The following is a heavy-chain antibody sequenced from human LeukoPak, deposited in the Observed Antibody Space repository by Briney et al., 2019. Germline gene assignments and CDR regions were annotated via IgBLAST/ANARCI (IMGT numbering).Heavy chain of an antibody. CDR1: GFILGDYV. CDR3: ARRDIVVVVSASDY. J-gene: IGHJ4*02. D-gene: IGHD2-15*01. V-gene: IGHV3-23*01. CDR2: ITASGDRT. Sequence: GGSLRLSCAASGFILGDYVMIWVRQPPGKGLEWVSGITASGDRTFYGDSVRGRFTVSRDNSKNTVYLQMNSLRVDDTAIYYCARRDIVVVVSASDYWGQGTLVTVSP.